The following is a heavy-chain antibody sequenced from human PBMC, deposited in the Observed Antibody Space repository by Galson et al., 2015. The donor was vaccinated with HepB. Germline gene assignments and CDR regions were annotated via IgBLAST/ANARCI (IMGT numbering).Heavy chain of an antibody. CDR1: GFTFSSYS. Sequence: SLRLSCAASGFTFSSYSMNWVRQAPGKGLEWVGRIRSKANTYATTYTASVKGRFTISRDDQKNTAYLQMNSLKTEDTAVYYCTRQDGDYFYYYMDVWGKGTTVTVSS. CDR3: TRQDGDYFYYYMDV. V-gene: IGHV3-73*01. D-gene: IGHD6-6*01. J-gene: IGHJ6*03. CDR2: IRSKANTYAT.